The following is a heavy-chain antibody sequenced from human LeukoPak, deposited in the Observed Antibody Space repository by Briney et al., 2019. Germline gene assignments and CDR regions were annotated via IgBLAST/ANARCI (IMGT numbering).Heavy chain of an antibody. Sequence: GASVKVSCKASGYTFTSYGISWVRQAPGQGLEWMGWISAYNGNTNYAQKLQGRVTMTTDTSTSTAYMELRSLRSDDTAVYYCARVGNGINMVRGVINYWGQGTLVTVSS. CDR3: ARVGNGINMVRGVINY. CDR1: GYTFTSYG. D-gene: IGHD3-10*01. V-gene: IGHV1-18*01. J-gene: IGHJ4*02. CDR2: ISAYNGNT.